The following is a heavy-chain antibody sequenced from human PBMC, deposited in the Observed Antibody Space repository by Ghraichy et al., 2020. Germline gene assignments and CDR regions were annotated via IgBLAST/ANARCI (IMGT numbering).Heavy chain of an antibody. V-gene: IGHV3-30*18. CDR2: ISYDGSNK. Sequence: GGSLRLSCAASGFSFSKFGIHWVRQAPRKGLEWMAVISYDGSNKYYGDSVKGRFTITRDNSKNTVYLQMNSLRAEDTAVYYCAKTQREYCSGGSCYPFSANNFDYWGQGTLVTVSS. CDR1: GFSFSKFG. J-gene: IGHJ4*02. D-gene: IGHD2-15*01. CDR3: AKTQREYCSGGSCYPFSANNFDY.